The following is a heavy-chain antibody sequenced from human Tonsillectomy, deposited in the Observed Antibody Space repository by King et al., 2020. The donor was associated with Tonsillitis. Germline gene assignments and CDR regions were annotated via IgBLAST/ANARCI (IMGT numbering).Heavy chain of an antibody. D-gene: IGHD1-26*01. CDR2: ISFDGSYT. J-gene: IGHJ6*02. Sequence: VQLVESGGGVVQPGRSLRLSCAASGFTFNSYLMHWVRQAPGKGLEWVAVISFDGSYTYYVDSVKGRFTISRDNYKNSLYLQMNSLRSEDTAVYYCARDDEEVGFDVWDQGTTVTVSS. V-gene: IGHV3-30-3*01. CDR3: ARDDEEVGFDV. CDR1: GFTFNSYL.